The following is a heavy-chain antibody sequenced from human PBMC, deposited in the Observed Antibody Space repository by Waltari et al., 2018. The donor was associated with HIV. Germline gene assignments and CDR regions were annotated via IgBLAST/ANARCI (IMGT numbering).Heavy chain of an antibody. J-gene: IGHJ4*02. CDR1: GFTVRSNY. CDR2: VYSGGSK. Sequence: EVQLVESGGGLVQPGGSLRLSCAASGFTVRSNYMSWVRQAAGRGLVWVSVVYSGGSKYYADSVKGRFTISRDNSKNTLYLQMNSLRAEDTAVYYCARGVRGSFGDWGQVTLVTVSS. CDR3: ARGVRGSFGD. V-gene: IGHV3-66*02. D-gene: IGHD3-10*02.